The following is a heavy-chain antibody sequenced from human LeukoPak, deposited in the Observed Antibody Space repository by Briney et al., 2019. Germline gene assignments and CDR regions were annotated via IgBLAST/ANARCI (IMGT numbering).Heavy chain of an antibody. CDR1: GFTFSTYA. Sequence: GRSLRLSCAASGFTFSTYAMLWVRQAPGKGLEWVAIISYDGSNEYYADSDKGRFTSSRDTSKSTLYLQMNSLRAEDTAVYYCARGGPGYSSAWTNYGLAVWGQGTTVTVSS. D-gene: IGHD6-19*01. CDR3: ARGGPGYSSAWTNYGLAV. CDR2: ISYDGSNE. J-gene: IGHJ6*02. V-gene: IGHV3-30-3*01.